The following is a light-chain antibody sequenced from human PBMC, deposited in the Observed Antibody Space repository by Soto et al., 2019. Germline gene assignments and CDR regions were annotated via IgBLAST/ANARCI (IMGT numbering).Light chain of an antibody. V-gene: IGKV3-15*01. CDR1: QSIYEK. CDR3: QQYNRWPLT. J-gene: IGKJ4*01. CDR2: DTS. Sequence: EIVMTQSPATLSVSTGERVTLFCRASQSIYEKLAWYQQKPGQTPRLVIYDTSTRATGTPGSFSGSGSGTEFTLTISSLQSEDFAVYYCQQYNRWPLTFGGGTKVEIK.